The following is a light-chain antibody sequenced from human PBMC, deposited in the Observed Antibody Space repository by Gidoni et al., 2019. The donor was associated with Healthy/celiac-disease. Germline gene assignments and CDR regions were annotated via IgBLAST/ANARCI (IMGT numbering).Light chain of an antibody. V-gene: IGKV1-39*01. CDR2: AAS. CDR3: RQSYSTPPSIT. J-gene: IGKJ5*01. Sequence: DIQMTQSPSSLSSSVGDRVTITCRASQSISSYLNWYQQKPGKAPKPLIYAASSLQSGVPSRFSGSSSGTDYTLTISSLQPEDFSTYYCRQSYSTPPSITFGQGTRLEIK. CDR1: QSISSY.